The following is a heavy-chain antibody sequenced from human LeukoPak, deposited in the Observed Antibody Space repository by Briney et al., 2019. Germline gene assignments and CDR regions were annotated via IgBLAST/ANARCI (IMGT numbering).Heavy chain of an antibody. CDR1: GYSISSGYY. D-gene: IGHD4-17*01. Sequence: PSETLSLTCTVSGYSISSGYYWGWIRQSPGKGLEWIGSIYHSGRTYYNPSLKSRVTISVDTSKNQFSLKLSSVTAADTAVYYCARMTTVTTWDSWGQGTLVTVSS. V-gene: IGHV4-38-2*02. CDR3: ARMTTVTTWDS. J-gene: IGHJ4*02. CDR2: IYHSGRT.